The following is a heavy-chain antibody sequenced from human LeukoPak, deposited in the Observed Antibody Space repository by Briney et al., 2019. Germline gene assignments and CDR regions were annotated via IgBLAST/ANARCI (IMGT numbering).Heavy chain of an antibody. J-gene: IGHJ5*02. Sequence: SETLSLTCSVYGGYISSYYWSWIRQPPGEGLEGIGYIYYTGSTNYTPSLKSRVTISVDTYKNQFSLKLSSVTAADTAVYCCARLVVPAARVLSWFDPWGQGTLVTVSS. CDR3: ARLVVPAARVLSWFDP. D-gene: IGHD2-2*01. V-gene: IGHV4-59*01. CDR2: IYYTGST. CDR1: GGYISSYY.